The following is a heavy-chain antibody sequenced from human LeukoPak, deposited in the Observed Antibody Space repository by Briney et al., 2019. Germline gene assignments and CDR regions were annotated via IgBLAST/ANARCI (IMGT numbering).Heavy chain of an antibody. CDR1: GFSFSSYG. CDR2: IYNDGGLP. J-gene: IGHJ4*02. CDR3: AQGHYVGNSEFLDN. D-gene: IGHD4-23*01. Sequence: GGSLRLSCAASGFSFSSYGMYWVRLAPGKGLEWVALIYNDGGLPNYLDSVRGRFTISRDNSKNTLYLQMDSLRVEDTAVYYCAQGHYVGNSEFLDNWGQGSLVIVSS. V-gene: IGHV3-33*07.